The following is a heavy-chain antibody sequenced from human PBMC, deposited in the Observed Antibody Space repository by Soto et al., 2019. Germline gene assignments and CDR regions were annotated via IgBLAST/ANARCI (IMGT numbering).Heavy chain of an antibody. Sequence: QVQLQESGPGLVKPSETLSPTCTVSGGSIINYYWTWIRQAAGKGLEWVGRIYSSGSASYNPSLKSLLTMSVDTSKNQITLKLTSVTAADTALYYCARQTTYSSSWFDYWGHGTLVTVSS. CDR3: ARQTTYSSSWFDY. J-gene: IGHJ5*01. D-gene: IGHD6-13*01. CDR1: GGSIINYY. CDR2: IYSSGSA. V-gene: IGHV4-4*07.